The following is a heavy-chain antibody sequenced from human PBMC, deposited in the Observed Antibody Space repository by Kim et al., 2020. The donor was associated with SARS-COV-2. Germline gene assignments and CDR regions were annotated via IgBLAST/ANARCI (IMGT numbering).Heavy chain of an antibody. CDR3: ARRADFWSGWGY. V-gene: IGHV4-39*01. Sequence: TPSLKRRVTLCVDTSKNPFSLKLSSVTAADTAVYYCARRADFWSGWGYWGQGTLVTVSS. J-gene: IGHJ4*02. D-gene: IGHD3-3*01.